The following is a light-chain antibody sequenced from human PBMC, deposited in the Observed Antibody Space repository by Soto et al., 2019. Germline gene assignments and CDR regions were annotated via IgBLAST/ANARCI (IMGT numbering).Light chain of an antibody. CDR1: SGSIASNY. CDR2: EDN. CDR3: QSFESGTWV. Sequence: NFMLTQPHSVSESPGKTVTISCTGSSGSIASNYVQWYQQRPGSAPTTVIYEDNQRPSGVPDRFSGSIDSSSNSASLTISGRKTEDEADYYCQSFESGTWVFGGGTKLTVL. V-gene: IGLV6-57*02. J-gene: IGLJ3*02.